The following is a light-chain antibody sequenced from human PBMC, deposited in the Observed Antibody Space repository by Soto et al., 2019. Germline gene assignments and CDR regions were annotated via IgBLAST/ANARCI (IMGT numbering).Light chain of an antibody. J-gene: IGKJ1*01. Sequence: EIVLTQSPGTLSLSPGERATLSCRASQTVSSNYLAWYQQKPGQAPRLLIYDASSRATGIPDRFSGSGSGTEFTLTISSLQSEDFAVYYCQQYNNWPRTFGQGTKVEIK. V-gene: IGKV3-20*01. CDR2: DAS. CDR3: QQYNNWPRT. CDR1: QTVSSNY.